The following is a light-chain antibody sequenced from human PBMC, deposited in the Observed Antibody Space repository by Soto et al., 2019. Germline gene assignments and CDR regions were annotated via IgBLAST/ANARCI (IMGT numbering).Light chain of an antibody. J-gene: IGKJ4*01. Sequence: EVVMTQSPATLSVSPGERATLSCRASQSGTSRLAWYQQKPGQAPRLLIYGASARATGIPARFSGSGSGTEFTLTINGLLSEDFAVYYYQQYNYWPLTFGGGTKVDIK. CDR2: GAS. CDR1: QSGTSR. V-gene: IGKV3-15*01. CDR3: QQYNYWPLT.